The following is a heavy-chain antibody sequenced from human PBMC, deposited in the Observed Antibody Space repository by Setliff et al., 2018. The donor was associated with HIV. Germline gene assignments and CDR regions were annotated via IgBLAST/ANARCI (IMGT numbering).Heavy chain of an antibody. CDR1: GGSFSGYY. D-gene: IGHD2-21*02. J-gene: IGHJ3*02. V-gene: IGHV4-34*01. CDR3: AREVDVVTTSDAFDI. CDR2: INHSGST. Sequence: PSETLSLTCAVYGGSFSGYYWSWIRQPPGKGLEWIGEINHSGSTNYNPSLKSRVSMSVDKSKNQFSLKLTSVTAADTAVYYCAREVDVVTTSDAFDIWGQGTMVTVSS.